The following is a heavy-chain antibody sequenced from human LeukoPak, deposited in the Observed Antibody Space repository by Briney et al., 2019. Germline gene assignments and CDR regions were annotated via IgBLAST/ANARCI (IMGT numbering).Heavy chain of an antibody. CDR1: EFSVSNNY. D-gene: IGHD6-13*01. V-gene: IGHV3-66*01. CDR3: AKDPGDSSSWLH. CDR2: IYTSGIT. J-gene: IGHJ4*02. Sequence: PGGSLRLSCAASEFSVSNNYMSWVRQAPGEGLDWVSVIYTSGITLYAASVKGRFTVSTDTSKNTLYLQMNSLRAEDTAVYYCAKDPGDSSSWLHWGKGTLVTASS.